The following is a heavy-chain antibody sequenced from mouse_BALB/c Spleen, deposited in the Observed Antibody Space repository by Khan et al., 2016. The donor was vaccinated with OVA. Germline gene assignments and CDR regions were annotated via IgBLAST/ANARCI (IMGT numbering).Heavy chain of an antibody. J-gene: IGHJ2*01. Sequence: QVQLKQSGAELAKPGASVKMSCKASGYTFTTYWMHWVKQRPGQGLEWIGYINPTSGYTDYNEKFEDRATLSADKSSSTAYMQLSSLTSEDSAVYYCKRDRIDDWGQGTTLTVSS. CDR3: KRDRIDD. CDR1: GYTFTTYW. CDR2: INPTSGYT. V-gene: IGHV1-7*01.